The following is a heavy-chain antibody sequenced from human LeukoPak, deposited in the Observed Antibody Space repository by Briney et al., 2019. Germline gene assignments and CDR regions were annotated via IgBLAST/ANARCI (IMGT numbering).Heavy chain of an antibody. Sequence: GGSLRLSCAASGLTFNSYWMSWVRQAPGKGLEWVANIKKDGSEKYYVDSVKGRFTISRDNAKESLYLQMNSLRADDTAVYYCARQETSSYNGAFDIWGQGTMVTVSS. CDR3: ARQETSSYNGAFDI. CDR1: GLTFNSYW. J-gene: IGHJ3*02. V-gene: IGHV3-7*01. CDR2: IKKDGSEK. D-gene: IGHD1-26*01.